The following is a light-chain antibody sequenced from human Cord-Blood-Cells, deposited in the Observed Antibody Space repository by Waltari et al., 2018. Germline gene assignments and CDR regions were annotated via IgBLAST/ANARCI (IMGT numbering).Light chain of an antibody. CDR1: SSDVGCYNY. Sequence: QSALTQPASVSGSPGQSITISCTGTSSDVGCYNYVPWYQQHPGKAPKLMIYEVSNRPSGVSNRFSGSKSGNTASLTISGLQAEDEADYYCSSYTSSSTYVFGTGTKVTVL. V-gene: IGLV2-14*01. CDR3: SSYTSSSTYV. CDR2: EVS. J-gene: IGLJ1*01.